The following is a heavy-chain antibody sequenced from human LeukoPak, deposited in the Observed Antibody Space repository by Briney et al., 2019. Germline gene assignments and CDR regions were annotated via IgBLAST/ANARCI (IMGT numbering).Heavy chain of an antibody. J-gene: IGHJ4*02. CDR3: ARDSARYCSSTSCYGTDY. V-gene: IGHV1-18*01. CDR1: GYTFTSYG. D-gene: IGHD2-2*01. CDR2: ISAYNGNT. Sequence: GASVKVSCKASGYTFTSYGISRVRQAPGQGLEWMGWISAYNGNTNYAQKLQGRVTMTTDTSTSTAYMELRSLRSDDTAVYYCARDSARYCSSTSCYGTDYWGQGTPVTVSS.